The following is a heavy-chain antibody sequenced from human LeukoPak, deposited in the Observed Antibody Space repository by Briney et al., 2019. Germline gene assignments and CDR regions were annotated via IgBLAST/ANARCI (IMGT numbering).Heavy chain of an antibody. CDR1: GGTFSSYA. Sequence: SVKVSCKASGGTFSSYAISWVRRAPGQGLEWMGGIIPIFGTANYAQKFQGRVTITADESTSTAYMELSSLRSEDTAVYYCVWSASIAARPDAFDIWGQGTMVTVSS. CDR2: IIPIFGTA. CDR3: VWSASIAARPDAFDI. V-gene: IGHV1-69*13. D-gene: IGHD6-6*01. J-gene: IGHJ3*02.